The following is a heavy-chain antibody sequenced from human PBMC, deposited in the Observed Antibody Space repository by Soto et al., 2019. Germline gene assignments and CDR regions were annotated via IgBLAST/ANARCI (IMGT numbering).Heavy chain of an antibody. V-gene: IGHV2-70*01. CDR1: GFSLSTSGMC. Sequence: SGPTLVNPTQTLTLTCTFSGFSLSTSGMCVSWIRQPPGKALEWLALIDWDDDKYYSTSLKTRLTISKDTSKNQVVLTMTNMDPVDTATYYCALGRLTLCYFDYWGQGTLVTVSS. J-gene: IGHJ4*02. CDR2: IDWDDDK. CDR3: ALGRLTLCYFDY. D-gene: IGHD1-26*01.